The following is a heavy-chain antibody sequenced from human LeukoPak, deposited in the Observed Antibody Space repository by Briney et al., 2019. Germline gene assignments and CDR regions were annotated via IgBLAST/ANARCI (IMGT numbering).Heavy chain of an antibody. D-gene: IGHD6-19*01. CDR3: AKDGHCPGALCPTQIAVAGYNDN. V-gene: IGHV3-23*01. CDR1: GFTFSIYT. J-gene: IGHJ4*02. CDR2: INYNGDNK. Sequence: GGSLRLSCAASGFTFSIYTMNWVRQAPGKGLEWASIINYNGDNKYYADSVQGRFTISRDNSKNTVYLQMNSLRAEDKAIYYCAKDGHCPGALCPTQIAVAGYNDNWGQGTLVTVSS.